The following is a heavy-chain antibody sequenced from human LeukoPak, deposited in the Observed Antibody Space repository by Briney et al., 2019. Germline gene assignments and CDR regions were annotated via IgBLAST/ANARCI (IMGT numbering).Heavy chain of an antibody. Sequence: GGSLRLSCTTSGFTFGDHAMSWVRQAPGKGLEWVGFIRSKSYGGTTEYAVSVKGRFTISRDDSKSIAYLQMDSLKTDDTAMYYCTRGPTHQWLYYGMDVWGQGTTVTVSS. CDR3: TRGPTHQWLYYGMDV. CDR2: IRSKSYGGTT. CDR1: GFTFGDHA. J-gene: IGHJ6*02. D-gene: IGHD5-24*01. V-gene: IGHV3-49*04.